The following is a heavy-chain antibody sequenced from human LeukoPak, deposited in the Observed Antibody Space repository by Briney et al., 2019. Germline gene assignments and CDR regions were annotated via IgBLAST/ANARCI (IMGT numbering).Heavy chain of an antibody. CDR2: FDPEDGET. Sequence: VASVKVSCKVSGYTLTELSMHWVRQAPGKGLEWMGGFDPEDGETIYAQKFQGRVTMTGDTSTDTAYMELSSLRSEDTAVYYCAYYDRSLDYWGQGTLVTVSS. D-gene: IGHD3-22*01. J-gene: IGHJ4*02. V-gene: IGHV1-24*01. CDR3: AYYDRSLDY. CDR1: GYTLTELS.